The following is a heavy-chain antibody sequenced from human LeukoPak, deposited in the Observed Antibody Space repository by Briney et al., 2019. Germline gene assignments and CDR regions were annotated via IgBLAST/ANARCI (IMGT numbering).Heavy chain of an antibody. Sequence: GGSLRLSCAASGFTFSSYGMHWVRQAPGKGLEWVAVIWYDGSNKYYADSVKGRFTISRDNSKNTLYLQMNSLRAEDTAVYYCARDRVVAATRHYYYGMDVWGQGTTVTVSS. V-gene: IGHV3-33*01. CDR1: GFTFSSYG. D-gene: IGHD2-15*01. CDR3: ARDRVVAATRHYYYGMDV. CDR2: IWYDGSNK. J-gene: IGHJ6*02.